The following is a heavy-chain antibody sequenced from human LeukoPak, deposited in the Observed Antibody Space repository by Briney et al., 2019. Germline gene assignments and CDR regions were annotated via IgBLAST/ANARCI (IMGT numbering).Heavy chain of an antibody. CDR1: GGSISSYY. D-gene: IGHD3-3*01. J-gene: IGHJ3*02. CDR2: IYYSGST. Sequence: PSETLSLTCTVSGGSISSYYWSWIRQPPGKGLEWIGSIYYSGSTYYNPSLKGRVTISVDTSKNQFSLKLSSVTAADTAVYYCARRITILGVVTYDAFDIWGQGTMVTVSS. V-gene: IGHV4-59*05. CDR3: ARRITILGVVTYDAFDI.